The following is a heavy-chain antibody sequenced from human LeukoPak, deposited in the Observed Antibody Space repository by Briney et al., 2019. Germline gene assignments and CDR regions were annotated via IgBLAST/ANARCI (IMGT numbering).Heavy chain of an antibody. CDR2: ISYDGTNS. V-gene: IGHV3-30*18. CDR1: GFTFSRYG. D-gene: IGHD6-13*01. J-gene: IGHJ4*02. Sequence: GGSLRLSCAASGFTFSRYGMHWVRQAPGKGLEWVAGISYDGTNSYYADSVKGRFTISRDNSKSTLYLQINNLRPEDTAVYYCTKGGYSNSWYGDYWGQGTLVTVSS. CDR3: TKGGYSNSWYGDY.